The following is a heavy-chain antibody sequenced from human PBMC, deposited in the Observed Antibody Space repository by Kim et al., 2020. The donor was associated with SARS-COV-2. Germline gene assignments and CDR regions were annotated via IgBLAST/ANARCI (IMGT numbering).Heavy chain of an antibody. V-gene: IGHV3-20*01. Sequence: GGSLRLSCAASGFTFDGYGMSWVRQAPGKGLEWVSGISWNGGSTGYADSVKGRFTISRDNAKNSLYLQMNSLRAEDTALYHCARTISTDIYYYYGMDGWGQGTTVTVS. CDR3: ARTISTDIYYYYGMDG. CDR1: GFTFDGYG. CDR2: ISWNGGST. J-gene: IGHJ6*02. D-gene: IGHD3-9*01.